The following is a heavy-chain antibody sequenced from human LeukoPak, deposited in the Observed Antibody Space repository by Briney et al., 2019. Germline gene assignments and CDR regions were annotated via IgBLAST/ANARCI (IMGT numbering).Heavy chain of an antibody. CDR1: GGTFSSYA. J-gene: IGHJ4*02. D-gene: IGHD1-26*01. V-gene: IGHV1-69*05. Sequence: SVKVSCKASGGTFSSYAISWVRQAPGQGLEWMGRIIPIFGTANYAQKFRGRVTITTDESTSTAYMELSSLRSEDTAVYYCARITYSGSYYFDYWGQGTLVTVSS. CDR2: IIPIFGTA. CDR3: ARITYSGSYYFDY.